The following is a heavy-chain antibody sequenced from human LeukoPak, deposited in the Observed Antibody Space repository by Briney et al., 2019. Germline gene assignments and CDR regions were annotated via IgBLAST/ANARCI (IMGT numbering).Heavy chain of an antibody. CDR2: IYTNGST. CDR1: GFSVSTNY. J-gene: IGHJ4*02. Sequence: GGSLRLSCAASGFSVSTNYVTWVRQPPGKGLEWVSVIYTNGSTYYADSVKGRFTISRDNSKNTLYLQMSSLRAEDTAVYYCTDAVAGWGQGTLVTVSS. CDR3: TDAVAG. V-gene: IGHV3-66*03. D-gene: IGHD4-23*01.